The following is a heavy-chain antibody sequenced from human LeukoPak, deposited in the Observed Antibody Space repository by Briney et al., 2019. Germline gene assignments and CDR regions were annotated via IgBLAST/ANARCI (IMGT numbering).Heavy chain of an antibody. Sequence: ASVKVSCKASGGTFSSYAISWVRQAPGQGLEWMGWISAYNGNTNYAQKLQGRVTMTTDTSTSTAYMELRSLRSDDTAVYYCAREYGSHNWFDPWGQGTLVTVSS. J-gene: IGHJ5*02. V-gene: IGHV1-18*01. CDR2: ISAYNGNT. CDR1: GGTFSSYA. CDR3: AREYGSHNWFDP. D-gene: IGHD4-17*01.